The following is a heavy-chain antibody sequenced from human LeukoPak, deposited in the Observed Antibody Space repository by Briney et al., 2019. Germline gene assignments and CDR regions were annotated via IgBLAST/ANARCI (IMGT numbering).Heavy chain of an antibody. CDR2: IYYSGST. CDR3: ARHLGGRDGYT. Sequence: SETLSLTCTVSGGSISSYYWSWIRQPPGKGLEWIGYIYYSGSTNYNPSLKSRVTISVDTSKNQFSLKLSSVTAADTAVYYCARHLGGRDGYTWGQGTLVTVSS. CDR1: GGSISSYY. V-gene: IGHV4-59*08. D-gene: IGHD5-24*01. J-gene: IGHJ5*02.